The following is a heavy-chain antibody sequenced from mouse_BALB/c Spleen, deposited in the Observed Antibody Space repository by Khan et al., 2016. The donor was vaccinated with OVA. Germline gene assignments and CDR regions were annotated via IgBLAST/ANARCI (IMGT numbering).Heavy chain of an antibody. CDR1: GFSLTSHG. Sequence: QVRLQQSGPGLVAPSQSLSITCTVSGFSLTSHGVHWVRQPPGKGLEWLGVIWAGGSTNYNSALMSRLSISKDSSKSQVFLKMNSMQTDDTAMYYCARNREPDYFAYWGQGTTLTVSS. J-gene: IGHJ2*01. CDR2: IWAGGST. V-gene: IGHV2-9*02. CDR3: ARNREPDYFAY.